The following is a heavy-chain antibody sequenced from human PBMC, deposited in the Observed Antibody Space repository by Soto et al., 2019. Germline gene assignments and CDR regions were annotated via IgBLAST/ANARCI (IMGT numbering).Heavy chain of an antibody. CDR3: ARTYSSSWYYGMDV. V-gene: IGHV1-69*02. D-gene: IGHD6-13*01. CDR2: IIPILGIA. CDR1: GGTFSSYT. Sequence: QVQLVQSGAEVKKPGSSVKVACKASGGTFSSYTISWVRQAPGQGLEWMGRIIPILGIANYAQKFQGRVTITADKSTSTAYMELSSLRSEDTAVYYCARTYSSSWYYGMDVWGQGTTVTVSS. J-gene: IGHJ6*02.